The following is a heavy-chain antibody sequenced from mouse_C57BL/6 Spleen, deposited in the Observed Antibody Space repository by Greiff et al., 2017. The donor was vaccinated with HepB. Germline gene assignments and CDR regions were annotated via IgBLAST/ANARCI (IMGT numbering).Heavy chain of an antibody. CDR1: GFNIKDDY. J-gene: IGHJ3*01. Sequence: EVQLQQSGAELVRPGASVKLSCTASGFNIKDDYMHWVKQRPEQGLEWIGWIDPENGDTEYASKFQGKATITADTSSNTAYLQLSSLTSEDTAVYYCTDGLAFAYWGQGTLVTVSA. CDR3: TDGLAFAY. CDR2: IDPENGDT. V-gene: IGHV14-4*01. D-gene: IGHD1-1*01.